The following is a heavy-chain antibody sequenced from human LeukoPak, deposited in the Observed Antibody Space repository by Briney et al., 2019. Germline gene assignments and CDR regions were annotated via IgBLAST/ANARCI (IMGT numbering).Heavy chain of an antibody. CDR1: GGSISSYY. CDR3: ARDLLSSIAAAGTEDYMDV. V-gene: IGHV4-59*12. J-gene: IGHJ6*03. Sequence: SETLSLTCTVSGGSISSYYWSWIRQPPGKGLEWIGYIYYSGSTNYNPSLKSRVTMSVDTSKNQFSLKLSSVTAADTAVYYCARDLLSSIAAAGTEDYMDVWGKGTTVTVSS. D-gene: IGHD6-13*01. CDR2: IYYSGST.